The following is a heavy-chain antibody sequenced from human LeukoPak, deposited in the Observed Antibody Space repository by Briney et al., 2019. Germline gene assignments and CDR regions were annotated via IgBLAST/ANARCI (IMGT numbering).Heavy chain of an antibody. CDR3: ARHPPSSGWRLFDY. CDR2: ISAYNGNT. Sequence: GESLKISCKGSGYSFTSCGISWVRQAPGQGLEWMGWISAYNGNTNYAQKLQGRVTMTTDTSTSTAYMELMGLSSDDTAVYYCARHPPSSGWRLFDYWGQGTLVTVSS. V-gene: IGHV1-18*01. CDR1: GYSFTSCG. J-gene: IGHJ4*02. D-gene: IGHD6-19*01.